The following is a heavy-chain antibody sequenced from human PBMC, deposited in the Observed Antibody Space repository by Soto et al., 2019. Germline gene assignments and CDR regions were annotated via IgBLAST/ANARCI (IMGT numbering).Heavy chain of an antibody. J-gene: IGHJ1*01. CDR2: IWTSGTI. V-gene: IGHV4-4*07. CDR1: GDSMSRYY. Sequence: QVQLQESGPGLVKPSETLSLTCNVSGDSMSRYYWSWIRQPAGKGLEWIGRIWTSGTINYNPSLNSGVNMSIDTSSKHFSLDLKSVSAADTAVYSAAGTVGAEYFSDCWLEGVLGTV. D-gene: IGHD2-21*02. CDR3: AGTVGAEYFSDCWLE.